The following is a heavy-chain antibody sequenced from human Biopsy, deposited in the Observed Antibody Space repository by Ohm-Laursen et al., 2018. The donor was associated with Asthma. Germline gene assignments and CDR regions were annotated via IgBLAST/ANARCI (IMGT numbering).Heavy chain of an antibody. CDR3: ARTFHFWSPYHAEHYQL. D-gene: IGHD3-3*01. CDR1: GFTFGDYC. CDR2: IKHDGSEK. Sequence: SLRLSFAASGFTFGDYCISWVRQVPGQGLEWVANIKHDGSEKNHVDSLKGRFTISRDNAKNLLFLQMNSLRAEDTAVYYCARTFHFWSPYHAEHYQLWGQGTLVTVSS. V-gene: IGHV3-7*01. J-gene: IGHJ1*01.